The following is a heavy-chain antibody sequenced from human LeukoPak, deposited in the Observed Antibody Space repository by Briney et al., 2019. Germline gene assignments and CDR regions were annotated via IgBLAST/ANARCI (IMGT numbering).Heavy chain of an antibody. J-gene: IGHJ4*02. CDR3: ARDPRGGDYFDY. CDR2: IRYDGSNK. V-gene: IGHV3-30*02. Sequence: SGGSLRLSCAASGFTFSSYGMHWVRQAPGKGLEWVAFIRYDGSNKYYADSVKGRFTISRDNSKNTLYLQMNSLRAEDTAVYYCARDPRGGDYFDYWGQGTLVTVSS. D-gene: IGHD3-16*01. CDR1: GFTFSSYG.